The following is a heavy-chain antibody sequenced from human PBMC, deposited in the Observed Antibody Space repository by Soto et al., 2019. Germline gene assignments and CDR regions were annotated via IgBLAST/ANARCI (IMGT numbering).Heavy chain of an antibody. V-gene: IGHV3-23*01. CDR1: GFTFSSNA. CDR3: AKGKWELPD. D-gene: IGHD1-26*01. J-gene: IGHJ4*02. Sequence: EVQLLESGGGLVQPGGYLRLSWAASGFTFSSNAMSWVRQAPGKGLEWVSAIIGSGGSTYYADSVKGRFTISRDNSKNALYLQMNSLRAEDTAVYYCAKGKWELPDWGQGTLVTFSS. CDR2: IIGSGGST.